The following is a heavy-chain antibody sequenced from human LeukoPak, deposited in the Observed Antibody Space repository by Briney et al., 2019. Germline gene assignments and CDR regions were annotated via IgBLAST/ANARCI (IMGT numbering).Heavy chain of an antibody. V-gene: IGHV3-64*01. Sequence: GGSLRLSCAASGFTFSSYAMHWVRQAPGKGLEYVSAISSNGGGTYYANSVKGRFTISRDHSKNTLYLQMGSLRAEDMAVYYCSRGRTPNFDYWGQGTLVTVS. CDR3: SRGRTPNFDY. D-gene: IGHD2-15*01. CDR1: GFTFSSYA. CDR2: ISSNGGGT. J-gene: IGHJ4*02.